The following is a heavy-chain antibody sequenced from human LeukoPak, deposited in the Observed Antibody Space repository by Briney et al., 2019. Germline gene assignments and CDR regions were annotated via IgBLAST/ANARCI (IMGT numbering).Heavy chain of an antibody. V-gene: IGHV4-34*01. Sequence: RPSETLSLTCTVSGGSISGYYWSWIRQPPGKGLEWIGEINHSGSTNYNPSLRSRVTISVDTSKNQFSLKLSSVTAADTAVYYCARQRWLHSIFDYWGQGTLVTVSS. CDR1: GGSISGYY. D-gene: IGHD5-24*01. CDR3: ARQRWLHSIFDY. CDR2: INHSGST. J-gene: IGHJ4*02.